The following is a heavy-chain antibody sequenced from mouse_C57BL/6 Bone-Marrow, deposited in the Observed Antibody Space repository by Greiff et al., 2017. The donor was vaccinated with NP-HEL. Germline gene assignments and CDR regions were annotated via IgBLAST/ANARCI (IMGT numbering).Heavy chain of an antibody. CDR1: GYTFTSYW. CDR3: ARLTIPNWAWFAY. J-gene: IGHJ3*01. CDR2: INPSDSYT. V-gene: IGHV1-50*01. Sequence: QVQLKQPGAELVKPGASVKLSCKASGYTFTSYWMQWVKQRPGQGLEWIGEINPSDSYTNYNQKFKGKATLTVDTSSSTAYMQLSSLTSEDSAVYYCARLTIPNWAWFAYWGQGTLVTVSA. D-gene: IGHD4-1*01.